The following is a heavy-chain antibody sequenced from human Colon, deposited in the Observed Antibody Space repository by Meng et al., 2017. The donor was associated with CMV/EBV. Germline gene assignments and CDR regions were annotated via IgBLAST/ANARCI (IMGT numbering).Heavy chain of an antibody. V-gene: IGHV4-59*01. CDR2: IYYSGST. J-gene: IGHJ6*02. Sequence: SETLSLTCTVSGGSISSYYWSWIRQPPGKGLEWIGYIYYSGSTNYNPSLKSRVTISVDTSKNQFSLKLSSVTAADSAVYYCARDRPYAYYYYGMDVWGQGTTVIVSS. CDR3: ARDRPYAYYYYGMDV. CDR1: GGSISSYY. D-gene: IGHD2-2*01.